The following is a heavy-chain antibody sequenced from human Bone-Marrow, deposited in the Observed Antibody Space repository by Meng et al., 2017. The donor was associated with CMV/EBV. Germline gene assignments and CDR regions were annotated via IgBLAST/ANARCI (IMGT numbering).Heavy chain of an antibody. D-gene: IGHD3-3*01. J-gene: IGHJ5*02. CDR1: GYSFTSYW. CDR2: IYPGDSDT. CDR3: ARRNDFWSGYYPYNWFDP. Sequence: KVSCKGSGYSFTSYWIGWVRQMPGKGLEWMGIIYPGDSDTRYSPSFQGQVTISADKSISTAYPQWSSLKASDTAMYYCARRNDFWSGYYPYNWFDPWGQGTLVTVSS. V-gene: IGHV5-51*01.